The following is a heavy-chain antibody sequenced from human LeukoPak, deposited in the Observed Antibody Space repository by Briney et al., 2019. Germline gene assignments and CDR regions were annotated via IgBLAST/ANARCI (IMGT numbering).Heavy chain of an antibody. CDR3: TRGSYYDSSGYSGVRSFDY. V-gene: IGHV1-2*02. Sequence: GASVKVSCKASGYTITDYYIHWVRQAPGQGLEWMGWINPNSGGTNYAQKFQGRVTMTSDTSISTAYMELSRLRSDDTALYYCTRGSYYDSSGYSGVRSFDYWGQGTPVTVPS. CDR1: GYTITDYY. J-gene: IGHJ4*02. D-gene: IGHD3-22*01. CDR2: INPNSGGT.